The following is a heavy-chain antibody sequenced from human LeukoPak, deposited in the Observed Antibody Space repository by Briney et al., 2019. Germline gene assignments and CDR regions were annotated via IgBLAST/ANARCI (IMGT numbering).Heavy chain of an antibody. D-gene: IGHD3-22*01. CDR1: GYTFTSFG. CDR3: ARDLGGSYYDSSGYFDY. CDR2: ISAYNGNT. V-gene: IGHV1-18*01. Sequence: ASVKVSCKASGYTFTSFGTSGVRQPLGQGFEWLGWISAYNGNTNYAQKLQGRVTMTTDTSTSTAYMELRSLRSDDTAVYYCARDLGGSYYDSSGYFDYWGQGTLVTVSS. J-gene: IGHJ4*02.